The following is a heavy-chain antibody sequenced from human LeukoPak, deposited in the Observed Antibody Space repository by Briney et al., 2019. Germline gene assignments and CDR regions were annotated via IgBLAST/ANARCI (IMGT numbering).Heavy chain of an antibody. CDR1: GGSISSNSYY. CDR2: IYYSGST. CDR3: ARKAPYYSDSSGPLGTYYFDY. V-gene: IGHV4-39*07. J-gene: IGHJ4*02. Sequence: PSETLSLTCAVSGGSISSNSYYWGWIRQPPGKGLEWIGSIYYSGSTYYNPSLKSRVTISVDTSKNEFSLKLNSVTAADTAVYYCARKAPYYSDSSGPLGTYYFDYWGQGTLVTVSS. D-gene: IGHD3-22*01.